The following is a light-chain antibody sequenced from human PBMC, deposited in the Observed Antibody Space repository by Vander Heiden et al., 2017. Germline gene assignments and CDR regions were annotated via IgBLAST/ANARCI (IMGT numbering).Light chain of an antibody. V-gene: IGLV2-14*03. CDR1: SSDVGGYDS. J-gene: IGLJ1*01. CDR2: DVT. CDR3: SSYTTSGTRV. Sequence: QSALTQPASVAGSLGQSITISCAGTSSDVGGYDSVSWYQQNPGKAPKIMIYDVTYRPSGVSIRCSGSKSGNTASLTISGLQAEDESDYYCSSYTTSGTRVFGTGTNVTVL.